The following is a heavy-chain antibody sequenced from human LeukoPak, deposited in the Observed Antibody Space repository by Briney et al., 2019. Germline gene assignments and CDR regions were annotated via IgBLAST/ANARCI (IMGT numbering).Heavy chain of an antibody. CDR3: ATLYNWNDATTRAFDI. Sequence: SETLSLTCAVSGYSISSGYYWGWIRQPPGKGLEWRGRSYHSGSTYYNPSLKSRVTISVDTSKNQFSLKLSSVTAADTAVSSCATLYNWNDATTRAFDIWGQGTMVTVSS. V-gene: IGHV4-38-2*01. J-gene: IGHJ3*02. CDR2: SYHSGST. CDR1: GYSISSGYY. D-gene: IGHD1-1*01.